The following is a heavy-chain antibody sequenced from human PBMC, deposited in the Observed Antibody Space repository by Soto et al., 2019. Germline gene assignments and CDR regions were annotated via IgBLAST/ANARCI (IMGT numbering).Heavy chain of an antibody. CDR1: GFILSGYD. CDR2: IGTAGDP. J-gene: IGHJ6*02. CDR3: ARASYDSSGYYFYAMDV. D-gene: IGHD3-22*01. V-gene: IGHV3-13*05. Sequence: GGSLRLSCVASGFILSGYDMHWVRQATGEGLEWVSAIGTAGDPYYSGSVKGRFTISRGNAENSVYLQMNSLRAGDTAVYYCARASYDSSGYYFYAMDVWGPRTTVTVSS.